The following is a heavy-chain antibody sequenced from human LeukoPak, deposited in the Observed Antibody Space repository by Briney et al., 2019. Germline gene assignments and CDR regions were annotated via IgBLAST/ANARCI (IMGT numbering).Heavy chain of an antibody. CDR2: IWYDGSKK. CDR1: GFTFSSYG. D-gene: IGHD5-12*01. CDR3: AREVGLPGAFDY. J-gene: IGHJ4*02. Sequence: GGSLRLSCAVSGFTFSSYGMHWVRQAPGKGLEWVAVIWYDGSKKYYADSVKGRFTISRDNSKNTLYLQMNSLRAEDTAVYYCAREVGLPGAFDYWGQGTLVTVSS. V-gene: IGHV3-33*01.